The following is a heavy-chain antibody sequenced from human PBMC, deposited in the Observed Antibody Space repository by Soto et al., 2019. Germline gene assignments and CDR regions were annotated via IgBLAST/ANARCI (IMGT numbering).Heavy chain of an antibody. CDR2: SHYSGSA. Sequence: SETLSLTCPVSGGSIGTSFYYWGWIRQPPGKGLEWIGNSHYSGSASYSPSLKSRVTISVGTSNNQFSLQLTSLSPDDTAVYYFARLRGDSWFDFWGQGTRVTVSS. CDR3: ARLRGDSWFDF. V-gene: IGHV4-39*01. CDR1: GGSIGTSFYY. J-gene: IGHJ5*01.